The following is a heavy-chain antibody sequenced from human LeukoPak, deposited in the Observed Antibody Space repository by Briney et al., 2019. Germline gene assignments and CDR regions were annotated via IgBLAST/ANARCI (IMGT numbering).Heavy chain of an antibody. J-gene: IGHJ6*03. D-gene: IGHD6-13*01. Sequence: SETLSLTCTVSGASISNYYWSWFRQPAGKQLEWIGRIFTSGSTNYNPSLNSRVTMSVDTSKNQFSLKLTSVTAADTALYYCARDGTAGQQSYYYYMDVWGKGTPVTVSS. CDR1: GASISNYY. CDR2: IFTSGST. CDR3: ARDGTAGQQSYYYYMDV. V-gene: IGHV4-4*07.